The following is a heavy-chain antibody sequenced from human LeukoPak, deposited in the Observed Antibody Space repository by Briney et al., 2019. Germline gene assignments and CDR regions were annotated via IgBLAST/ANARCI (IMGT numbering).Heavy chain of an antibody. CDR1: GYTFTSYG. Sequence: ASVKVSCKASGYTFTSYGISWVRQAPGQGLEWMGGIIPIFGTANYAQKFQGRVTITADESTSTAYMELSSLRSEDTAVYYCARALGGAEPYWGQGTLVTVSS. CDR3: ARALGGAEPY. D-gene: IGHD1-26*01. V-gene: IGHV1-69*13. J-gene: IGHJ4*02. CDR2: IIPIFGTA.